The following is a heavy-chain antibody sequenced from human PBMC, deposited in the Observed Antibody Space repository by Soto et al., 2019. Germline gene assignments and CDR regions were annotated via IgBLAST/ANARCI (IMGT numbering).Heavy chain of an antibody. CDR3: ARVPSYYYDSSGLSWYFDL. V-gene: IGHV1-69*01. Sequence: QVQLVQSGAEVKKPGSSVKVSCKASGGTFSSYAISWVRQAPGQGLEWMGGIIPIFGTANYAQKFQGRVTITADEYTSTAYMELSSLRSEDTAVYYCARVPSYYYDSSGLSWYFDLWGRGTLVTVSS. J-gene: IGHJ2*01. CDR1: GGTFSSYA. D-gene: IGHD3-22*01. CDR2: IIPIFGTA.